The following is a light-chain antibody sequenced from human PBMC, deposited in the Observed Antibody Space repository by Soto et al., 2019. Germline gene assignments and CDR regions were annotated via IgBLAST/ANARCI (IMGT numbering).Light chain of an antibody. Sequence: EIVLTQSPATLSLSPGERATLSCRASQSVSSYLAWYQQKPGQAPRLLIYDASNSATGIPARFSGSGSGTDFPLPISSLEPEDFAVYYCQQRSNWPPYTFGQGTKLEIK. CDR3: QQRSNWPPYT. V-gene: IGKV3-11*01. J-gene: IGKJ2*01. CDR1: QSVSSY. CDR2: DAS.